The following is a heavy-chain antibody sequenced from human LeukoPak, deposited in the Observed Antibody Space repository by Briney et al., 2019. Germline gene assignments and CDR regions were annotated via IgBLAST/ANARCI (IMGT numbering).Heavy chain of an antibody. V-gene: IGHV6-1*01. J-gene: IGHJ6*04. CDR3: ASDQPIAAAGTDGSYYYGMDV. CDR1: GDSVSSNSAA. D-gene: IGHD6-13*01. CDR2: TYYGCRRYY. Sequence: SQTLSLSCSIAGDSVSSNSAAWNWIRQAPSRGLEWLGRTYYGCRRYYDDAVAVKSRITINPDTSKNQFSLPLTSVTPEDTAVYYCASDQPIAAAGTDGSYYYGMDVWGKGTTVTVSS.